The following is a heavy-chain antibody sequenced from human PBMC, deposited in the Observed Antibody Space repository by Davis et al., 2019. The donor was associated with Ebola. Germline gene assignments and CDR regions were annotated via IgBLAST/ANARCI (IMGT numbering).Heavy chain of an antibody. CDR1: GFTFSTFV. Sequence: PGESLKISCSASGFTFSTFVMHWVRQAPEKGLEYISAIDVNGDNTYYVGSVRGRFTISRDNSKNTLYFQMSSLRVEDTAVYYCVKTPSSSWYRAKYYFDYWGQGTLVTVSS. CDR2: IDVNGDNT. CDR3: VKTPSSSWYRAKYYFDY. D-gene: IGHD6-13*01. J-gene: IGHJ4*02. V-gene: IGHV3-64D*06.